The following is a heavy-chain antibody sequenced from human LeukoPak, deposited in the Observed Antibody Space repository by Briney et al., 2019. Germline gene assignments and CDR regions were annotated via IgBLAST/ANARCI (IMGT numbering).Heavy chain of an antibody. Sequence: GGSLRLSCAASGFTFSSYEMKWVRQTPGKGLEWVSYISSSGSTIYYADSMKGRFTISRDNAKNSLYLQMNSLRAEDTAVYYCARVGSSGWTPLSDYWGQGSQVTVSS. D-gene: IGHD6-19*01. CDR2: ISSSGSTI. J-gene: IGHJ4*02. CDR3: ARVGSSGWTPLSDY. V-gene: IGHV3-48*03. CDR1: GFTFSSYE.